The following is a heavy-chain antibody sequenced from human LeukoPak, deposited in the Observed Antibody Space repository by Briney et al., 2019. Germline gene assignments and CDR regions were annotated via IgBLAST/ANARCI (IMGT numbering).Heavy chain of an antibody. CDR3: ARAAYASSPDY. CDR2: ISPSSSDI. J-gene: IGHJ4*02. CDR1: GFTFSIYS. Sequence: GGSLRLSCAASGFTFSIYSMNWVRQAPGKGLEWVTYISPSSSDIYSADSVKGRFTISRDNAKNSLHLQMNSLRDEDTAVYYCARAAYASSPDYWGQGTLVTVSS. V-gene: IGHV3-48*02. D-gene: IGHD2-2*01.